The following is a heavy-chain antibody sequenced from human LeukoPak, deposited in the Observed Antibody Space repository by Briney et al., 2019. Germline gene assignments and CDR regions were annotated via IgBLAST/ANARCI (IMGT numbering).Heavy chain of an antibody. V-gene: IGHV4-30-4*07. CDR2: IYYSGST. Sequence: SETLSLTCAVSGGSISSGDYSWSWIRQPPGKGLEWIGYIYYSGSTYYNPSLKSRVTISVDTSKNQFSLKLSSVTAADTAVYYCARRFGEGYYYYYMDVWGKGTTVTISS. D-gene: IGHD3-10*01. J-gene: IGHJ6*03. CDR3: ARRFGEGYYYYYMDV. CDR1: GGSISSGDYS.